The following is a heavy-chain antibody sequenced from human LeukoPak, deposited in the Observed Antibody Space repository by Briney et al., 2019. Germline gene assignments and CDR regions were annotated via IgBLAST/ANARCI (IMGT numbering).Heavy chain of an antibody. Sequence: PGGSLRLSCAASGLIFSDYGMHWVRQAPGKGLEWVTFIRYDGTNKYYADSVKGRFTISRDNSKNTLHLQMDSLRTEDTAVYYCAKDRYCSSTSCSFGTTWFDPWGQGTLVTVSS. CDR1: GLIFSDYG. V-gene: IGHV3-30*02. D-gene: IGHD2-2*01. J-gene: IGHJ5*02. CDR3: AKDRYCSSTSCSFGTTWFDP. CDR2: IRYDGTNK.